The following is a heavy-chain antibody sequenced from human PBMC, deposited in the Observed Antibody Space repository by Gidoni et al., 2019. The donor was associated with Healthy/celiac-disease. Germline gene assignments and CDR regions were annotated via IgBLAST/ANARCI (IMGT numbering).Heavy chain of an antibody. V-gene: IGHV4-39*02. Sequence: QLQLQESGPGLVKPSEPMSLTCTVSGGSISSSSYYWGWIRQPPGKGLEWIGSIYYSGSTYYNPSVKSRVTISVDTSKNQFSLKLSSVTAADTAVYYCATEGVVIPSNWFDPWGQGTLVTVSS. CDR1: GGSISSSSYY. D-gene: IGHD3-3*01. CDR3: ATEGVVIPSNWFDP. CDR2: IYYSGST. J-gene: IGHJ5*02.